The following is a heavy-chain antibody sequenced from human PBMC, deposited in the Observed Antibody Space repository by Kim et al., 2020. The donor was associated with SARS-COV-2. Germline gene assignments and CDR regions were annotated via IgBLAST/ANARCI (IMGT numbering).Heavy chain of an antibody. Sequence: GESLKISCKGSGYSFTSYWIGWVRQMPGKGLEWMGIIYPGDSDTRYSPSFQGQVTISADKSISTAYLQWSSLKASDTAMYYCARRGGYSDGAQDYYYYGMDVWGQGTTVTVSS. D-gene: IGHD5-18*01. CDR1: GYSFTSYW. CDR3: ARRGGYSDGAQDYYYYGMDV. CDR2: IYPGDSDT. V-gene: IGHV5-51*01. J-gene: IGHJ6*02.